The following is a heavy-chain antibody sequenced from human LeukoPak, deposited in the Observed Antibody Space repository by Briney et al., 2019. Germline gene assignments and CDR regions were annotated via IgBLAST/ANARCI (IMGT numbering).Heavy chain of an antibody. Sequence: ASVKVSCKASGYTFTGYYMHWVRQAPGQVLEWMGWINPNSGGTNFAQKFQGRVTMTRDTSISTAYMELSRLRSDDTAVYYCARSVVTMVRGSMGYWGQGTLVTVSS. CDR2: INPNSGGT. J-gene: IGHJ4*02. V-gene: IGHV1-2*02. CDR1: GYTFTGYY. CDR3: ARSVVTMVRGSMGY. D-gene: IGHD3-10*01.